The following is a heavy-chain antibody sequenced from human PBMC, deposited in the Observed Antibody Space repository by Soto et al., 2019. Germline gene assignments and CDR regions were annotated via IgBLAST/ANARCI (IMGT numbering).Heavy chain of an antibody. CDR1: GFTFSSYE. CDR3: ARDGYDFWSGYDAYYYYGMDV. J-gene: IGHJ6*02. V-gene: IGHV3-48*03. Sequence: LRLSCAASGFTFSSYEMNWVRQAPGKGLEWVSYIGSSGSTIYYADSVKGRFTISRDNAKNSLYLQMNSLRAEDTAVYYCARDGYDFWSGYDAYYYYGMDVWGQGTTVTVSS. CDR2: IGSSGSTI. D-gene: IGHD3-3*01.